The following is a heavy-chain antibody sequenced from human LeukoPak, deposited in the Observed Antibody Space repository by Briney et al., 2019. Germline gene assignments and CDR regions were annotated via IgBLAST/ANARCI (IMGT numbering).Heavy chain of an antibody. CDR2: ISGSTSAT. Sequence: GGSLRLSCAASGFPISNYWMSWVRQAPGKGLEWVSYISGSTSATYYADSVKGRFTISRDNAKNSLYLQMNSLRDEDTAVYYCARMDVVVTASFDYWGQGSLVTVSS. CDR1: GFPISNYW. J-gene: IGHJ4*02. D-gene: IGHD2-21*02. CDR3: ARMDVVVTASFDY. V-gene: IGHV3-48*02.